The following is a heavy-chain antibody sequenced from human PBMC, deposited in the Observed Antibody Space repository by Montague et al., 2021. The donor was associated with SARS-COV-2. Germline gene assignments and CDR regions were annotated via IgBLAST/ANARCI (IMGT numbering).Heavy chain of an antibody. Sequence: SLRLSCAASGFTFSSYSMNWVRQAPGKGLEWVSSISSSSSYIYYADSVKGRFTISRDNAKNSLYLQMNSLRAEDTAVYYRARGPRGYSYGNFDYWGQGALVTVSS. V-gene: IGHV3-21*01. J-gene: IGHJ4*02. D-gene: IGHD5-18*01. CDR3: ARGPRGYSYGNFDY. CDR1: GFTFSSYS. CDR2: ISSSSSYI.